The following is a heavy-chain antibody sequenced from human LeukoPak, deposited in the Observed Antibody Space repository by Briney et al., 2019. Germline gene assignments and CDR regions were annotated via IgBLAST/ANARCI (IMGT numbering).Heavy chain of an antibody. CDR2: IYISGGP. J-gene: IGHJ4*02. D-gene: IGHD6-19*01. Sequence: SETLPLTCTVSGGSISDYYWSWIRQPAGKGLEWIGRIYISGGPNYNPSLKSRVTMSVVTSKNQISLKLSSVTAADTAVYYCARGAGPFDYWGQGTLVTVSS. CDR1: GGSISDYY. V-gene: IGHV4-4*07. CDR3: ARGAGPFDY.